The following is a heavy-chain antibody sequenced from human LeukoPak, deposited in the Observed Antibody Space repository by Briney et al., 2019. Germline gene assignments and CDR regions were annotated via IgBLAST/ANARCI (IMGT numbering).Heavy chain of an antibody. V-gene: IGHV3-30*18. CDR2: ISYDGSNK. D-gene: IGHD6-19*01. CDR1: GFTFSSYG. J-gene: IGHJ3*02. Sequence: QPGRSLRLSCAASGFTFSSYGMHWVRQAPGKGLEWVAVISYDGSNKYYADSVKGRFTISRDNSKNTLYLQMNSLRAEDTAVYYCAKVAGTFRSILLPDAFDIWGQGTMVIVSS. CDR3: AKVAGTFRSILLPDAFDI.